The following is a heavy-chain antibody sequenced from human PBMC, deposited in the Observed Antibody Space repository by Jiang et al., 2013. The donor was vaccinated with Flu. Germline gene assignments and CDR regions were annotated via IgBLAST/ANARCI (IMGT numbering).Heavy chain of an antibody. Sequence: VQLVESGGGVVQSGRSLRLSCAASGFTFRGYGMHWVRQAPGKGLEWLGIIWYDGSITYYADSVKGRFTISRDNSRNTLYLRMNSLRAEDTAVYYCARGGVSMIRGATDWGQGTLVTVSS. D-gene: IGHD3-10*01. J-gene: IGHJ4*02. V-gene: IGHV3-33*01. CDR1: GFTFRGYG. CDR3: ARGGVSMIRGATD. CDR2: IWYDGSIT.